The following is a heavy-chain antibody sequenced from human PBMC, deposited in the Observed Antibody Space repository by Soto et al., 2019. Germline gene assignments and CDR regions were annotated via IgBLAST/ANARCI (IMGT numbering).Heavy chain of an antibody. D-gene: IGHD5-12*01. CDR1: RYTFTDYY. CDR2: INPNSGVT. Sequence: QVQLVQSGAEVKKPGASVKVSCKASRYTFTDYYMHWVRQSPGHGLEWMGWINPNSGVTKFPQKFQGRVIMTRDTSISTVYMELSRLTSDDTAVYYCARARLTTLELATTYWGQGTLVTVSS. J-gene: IGHJ4*02. V-gene: IGHV1-2*02. CDR3: ARARLTTLELATTY.